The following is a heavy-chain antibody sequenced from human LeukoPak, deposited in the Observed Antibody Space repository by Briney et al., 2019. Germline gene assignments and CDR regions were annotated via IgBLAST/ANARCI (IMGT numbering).Heavy chain of an antibody. CDR2: ISYSGST. CDR1: GGSISSYH. CDR3: ASFVYSTSSGFFDY. D-gene: IGHD6-6*01. J-gene: IGHJ4*02. V-gene: IGHV4-59*01. Sequence: SETLSLTCTVSGGSISSYHWSWIRQPPGKGLEWIGLISYSGSTTYSPSLKSRVTISADTSKNQISLKLSSVTAAGTAVYYCASFVYSTSSGFFDYWGQGTLVTVSS.